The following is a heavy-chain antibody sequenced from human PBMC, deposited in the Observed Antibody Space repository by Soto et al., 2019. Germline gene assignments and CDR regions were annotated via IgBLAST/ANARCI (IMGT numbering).Heavy chain of an antibody. CDR1: GYTFTSYY. CDR3: ARDFRDCSGGSCLYYYYYYMDV. CDR2: INPSGGST. D-gene: IGHD2-15*01. V-gene: IGHV1-46*03. Sequence: ASVKVSCKASGYTFTSYYMHWVRQAPGQGLEWMGIINPSGGSTSYAQKFQGRVTMTRDTSTSTVYMELSSLRSEATAVYYCARDFRDCSGGSCLYYYYYYMDVWGKGTTVTVCS. J-gene: IGHJ6*03.